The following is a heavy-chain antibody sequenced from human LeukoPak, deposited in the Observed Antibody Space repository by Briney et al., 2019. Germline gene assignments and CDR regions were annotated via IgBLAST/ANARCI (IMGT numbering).Heavy chain of an antibody. CDR2: IIPIFGTA. CDR3: AREAGDYYDSSGYIY. Sequence: SVKVSCKVSGYTLTELSMHWVRQAPGKGLEWMGGIIPIFGTANYAQKFQGRVTITADESTSTAYMELSSLRSEDTAVYYCAREAGDYYDSSGYIYWGQGTLVTVSS. V-gene: IGHV1-69*13. CDR1: GYTLTELS. J-gene: IGHJ4*02. D-gene: IGHD3-22*01.